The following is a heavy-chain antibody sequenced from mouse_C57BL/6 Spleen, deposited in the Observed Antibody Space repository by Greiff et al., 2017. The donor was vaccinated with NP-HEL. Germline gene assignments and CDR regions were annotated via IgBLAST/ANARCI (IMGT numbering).Heavy chain of an antibody. J-gene: IGHJ2*01. CDR1: GYTFTSYW. CDR2: IHPNSGST. D-gene: IGHD2-1*01. V-gene: IGHV1-64*01. Sequence: QVQLQQPGAELVKPGASVKLSCKASGYTFTSYWMHWVKQRPGQGLEWIGMIHPNSGSTNYNEKFKSKATLTVDKSSSTAYMQLSSLTSEDSAVYYCARRDGNYQDYFDYWGQGTTLTVSS. CDR3: ARRDGNYQDYFDY.